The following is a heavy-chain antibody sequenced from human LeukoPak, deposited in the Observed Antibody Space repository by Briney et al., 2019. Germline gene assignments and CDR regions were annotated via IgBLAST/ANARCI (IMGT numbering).Heavy chain of an antibody. V-gene: IGHV3-23*01. CDR3: ARHINTWSYFDY. J-gene: IGHJ4*02. CDR1: GFTFSSYA. Sequence: GGSLRLSCAASGFTFSSYAMSWVRQAPGKGLEWVSAISGSGGSTYYADSVKGRFTISRDNSKNTPYLQMNSLRAEDTAVYYCARHINTWSYFDYWGLGTLVTVSS. CDR2: ISGSGGST. D-gene: IGHD2-21*01.